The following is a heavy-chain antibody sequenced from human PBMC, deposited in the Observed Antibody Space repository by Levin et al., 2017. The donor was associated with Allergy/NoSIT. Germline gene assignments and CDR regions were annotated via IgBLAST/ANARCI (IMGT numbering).Heavy chain of an antibody. CDR1: GFTFSSYS. D-gene: IGHD5-12*01. CDR2: ISSSSSYI. CDR3: AREASRKISGYDLSYYFDY. J-gene: IGHJ4*02. Sequence: GGSLRLSCAASGFTFSSYSMNWVRQAPGKGLEWVSSISSSSSYIYYADSVKGRFTISRDNAKNSLYLQMNSLRAEDTAVYYCAREASRKISGYDLSYYFDYWGQGTLVTVSS. V-gene: IGHV3-21*01.